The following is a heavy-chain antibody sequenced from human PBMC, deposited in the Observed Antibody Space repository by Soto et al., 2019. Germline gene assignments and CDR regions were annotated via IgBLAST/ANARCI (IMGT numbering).Heavy chain of an antibody. Sequence: QVQLVQSGAEVKRPGASVKVSCKASGYIFMNYAVHWVRQAPGQSLEWVGWINAGNGDTKYSQRFQGRVTITRDTSASTAYRELSSLRSEDTAVYYCARVPRYSYDIVAVPAVMFDDWFDPWGQGTLVTVSS. J-gene: IGHJ5*02. V-gene: IGHV1-3*01. D-gene: IGHD2-2*01. CDR2: INAGNGDT. CDR1: GYIFMNYA. CDR3: ARVPRYSYDIVAVPAVMFDDWFDP.